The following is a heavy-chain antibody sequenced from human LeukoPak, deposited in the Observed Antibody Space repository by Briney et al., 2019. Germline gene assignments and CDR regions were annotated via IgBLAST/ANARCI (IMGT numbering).Heavy chain of an antibody. Sequence: GGSLRLSCAASGFTFSSYAMHWVRQAPGKGLEWVAVISYDGSNKYYADSVKGRFTISRDNSKNTLYLQMNSLRAEDTAVYYCAGAPGHTGYLYWGQGTLVTVSS. CDR3: AGAPGHTGYLY. CDR1: GFTFSSYA. J-gene: IGHJ4*02. CDR2: ISYDGSNK. D-gene: IGHD3-9*01. V-gene: IGHV3-30*04.